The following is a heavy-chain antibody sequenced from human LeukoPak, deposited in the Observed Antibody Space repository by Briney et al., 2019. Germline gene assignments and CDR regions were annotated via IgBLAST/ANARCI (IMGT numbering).Heavy chain of an antibody. CDR2: INSDGSST. CDR3: AREYFPRGGWFDP. Sequence: RPGGSLRLSCAASGFTFSSYWMHWVRQAPGKGLVWVSRINSDGSSTSYADSVKGRFTISRDNAKSTLYLQMNSLRAEDTAVYYCAREYFPRGGWFDPWGQGTLVTVSS. J-gene: IGHJ5*02. V-gene: IGHV3-74*01. CDR1: GFTFSSYW. D-gene: IGHD2-8*01.